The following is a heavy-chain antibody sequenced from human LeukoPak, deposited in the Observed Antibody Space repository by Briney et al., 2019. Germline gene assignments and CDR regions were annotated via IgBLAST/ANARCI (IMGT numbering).Heavy chain of an antibody. D-gene: IGHD5-12*01. CDR2: FSYSGST. CDR1: GGSISSGGHS. Sequence: PSETLSLTCTVSGGSISSGGHSWSWIRQPPGKGLEWIGYFSYSGSTNYTPSLKSRVTISIDTSKNQFSLKLSSVTAADTAMYYCARGPMDSGYTYFDYWGQGTLVSVAS. J-gene: IGHJ4*02. CDR3: ARGPMDSGYTYFDY. V-gene: IGHV4-61*08.